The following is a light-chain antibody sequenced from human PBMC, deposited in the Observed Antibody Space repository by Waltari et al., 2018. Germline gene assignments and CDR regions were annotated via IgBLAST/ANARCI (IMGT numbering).Light chain of an antibody. J-gene: IGKJ1*01. Sequence: DSVLTQSPGTPSFSPGENATLSRRASQSISRYLTWYQQKPGEAPRLLIYAASSRATGIPDRFSGSGYGTDFSLTISRLEPEDFAVYYCQNHQRLPAMFGQGTKVEIK. V-gene: IGKV3-20*01. CDR1: QSISRY. CDR2: AAS. CDR3: QNHQRLPAM.